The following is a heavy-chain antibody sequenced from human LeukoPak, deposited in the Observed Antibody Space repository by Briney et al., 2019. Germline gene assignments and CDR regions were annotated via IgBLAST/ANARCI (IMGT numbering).Heavy chain of an antibody. CDR1: GFTFSDYY. D-gene: IGHD3-22*01. CDR2: ISSSGSTI. CDR3: AGEYYYDSSGYTNYYGMDV. V-gene: IGHV3-11*01. J-gene: IGHJ6*02. Sequence: GGSLRLSCAASGFTFSDYYMSWIRQAPGKGLEWVSYISSSGSTIYYADSVKGRFTISRDNAKNSLYLQMNSLRAEDTAVYYCAGEYYYDSSGYTNYYGMDVWGQGTTVTVSS.